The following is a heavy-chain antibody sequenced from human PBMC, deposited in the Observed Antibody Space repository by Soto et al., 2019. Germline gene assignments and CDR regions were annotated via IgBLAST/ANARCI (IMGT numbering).Heavy chain of an antibody. D-gene: IGHD3-22*01. J-gene: IGHJ4*02. V-gene: IGHV1-3*01. CDR1: GYTFTSYA. CDR2: TNAGNGNT. CDR3: ARNLYYYDSSGYYDY. Sequence: ASVKVSCKASGYTFTSYAMHWVRQAPGQRLEWMGWTNAGNGNTKYSQKFQGRVTITRDTSASTAYMELSSLRSEDTAVYYCARNLYYYDSSGYYDYWGQGTLVTVSS.